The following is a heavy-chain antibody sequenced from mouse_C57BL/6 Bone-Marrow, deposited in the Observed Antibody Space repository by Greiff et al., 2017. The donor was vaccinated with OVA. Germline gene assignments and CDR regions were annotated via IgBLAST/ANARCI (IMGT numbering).Heavy chain of an antibody. CDR1: GYSITSGYY. V-gene: IGHV3-6*01. CDR3: ARVFRMYVDY. CDR2: ISYDGSN. D-gene: IGHD2-10*02. Sequence: EVKLMESGPGLVKPSQSLSLTCSVTGYSITSGYYWNWIRQFPGNKLEWMGYISYDGSNNYNPSLKNRISITRDTSKNQFFLKLNSVTTEDTATYYCARVFRMYVDYWGQGTTLTVSS. J-gene: IGHJ2*01.